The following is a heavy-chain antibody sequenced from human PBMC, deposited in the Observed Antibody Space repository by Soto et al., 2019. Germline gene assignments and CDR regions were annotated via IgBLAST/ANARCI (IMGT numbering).Heavy chain of an antibody. D-gene: IGHD5-18*01. CDR1: GYSFTSYW. CDR3: ARRSAQPGGYYYYGMDV. V-gene: IGHV5-51*01. Sequence: GESLKVSCKGSGYSFTSYWIGWVLQMPGKGLEWMGIIYPGDSDTRYSPSFQGQVTISADKSISTAYLQWSSLKASDTAMYYCARRSAQPGGYYYYGMDVWGQGTTFTVS. J-gene: IGHJ6*02. CDR2: IYPGDSDT.